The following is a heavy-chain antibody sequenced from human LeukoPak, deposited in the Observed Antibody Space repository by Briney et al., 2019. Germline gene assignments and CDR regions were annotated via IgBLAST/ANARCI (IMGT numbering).Heavy chain of an antibody. J-gene: IGHJ4*02. V-gene: IGHV3-30-3*01. D-gene: IGHD4-17*01. Sequence: GRSLRLSCAASGFTFSSYAMHWVRQAPGKGLEWVAVISYDGSNKYYADSVKGRFTISRDNSKNTLYLQMNSLRAEDTAVYHCARDTIYGDYKYDYWGQGTLVTVSS. CDR3: ARDTIYGDYKYDY. CDR2: ISYDGSNK. CDR1: GFTFSSYA.